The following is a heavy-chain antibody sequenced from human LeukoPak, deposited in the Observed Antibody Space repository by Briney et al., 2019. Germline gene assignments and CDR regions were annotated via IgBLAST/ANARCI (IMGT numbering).Heavy chain of an antibody. V-gene: IGHV3-23*01. D-gene: IGHD2-8*01. J-gene: IGHJ4*02. CDR3: AKRDTTGLYYFDY. CDR1: GFTVSSSY. CDR2: ISGSSVTT. Sequence: GGSLRLSCAASGFTVSSSYMSWVRQAPGKGLEWVSSISGSSVTTSYADSLKGRFSISRDNSKNTLYLQMNSLRAEDTAVYYCAKRDTTGLYYFDYWGQGTMVTVSS.